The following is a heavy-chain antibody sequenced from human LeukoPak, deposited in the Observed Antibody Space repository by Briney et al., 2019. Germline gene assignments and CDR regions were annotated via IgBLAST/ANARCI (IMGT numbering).Heavy chain of an antibody. V-gene: IGHV4-59*08. J-gene: IGHJ4*02. Sequence: PSETLSLTCTVSGGSISSYYWSWIRQPPGKGLEWIGYIYYSGSTNYNPSLKSRVTISVDTSKNQFSLKLSSVTAADTAVYYCARLSDSGYEFDFWGQGTQVTVSS. D-gene: IGHD5-12*01. CDR3: ARLSDSGYEFDF. CDR2: IYYSGST. CDR1: GGSISSYY.